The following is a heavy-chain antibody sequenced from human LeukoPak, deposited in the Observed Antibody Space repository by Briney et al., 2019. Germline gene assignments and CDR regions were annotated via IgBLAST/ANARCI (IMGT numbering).Heavy chain of an antibody. D-gene: IGHD5-24*01. Sequence: VASVKVSCKASGYTFTSYAMHWVRQAPGQGLEWMGWINPNSGGTNYAQKFQGWVTMTRDTSISTAYMELSRLRSDDTAVYYCATELAAPYGMDVWGQGTTVTVSS. V-gene: IGHV1-2*04. CDR3: ATELAAPYGMDV. CDR1: GYTFTSYA. J-gene: IGHJ6*02. CDR2: INPNSGGT.